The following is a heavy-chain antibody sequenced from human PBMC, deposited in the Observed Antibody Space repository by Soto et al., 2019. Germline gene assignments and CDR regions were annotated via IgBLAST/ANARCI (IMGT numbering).Heavy chain of an antibody. CDR1: GGSISSYY. CDR3: ARDRIAAAGTGYYYYYGMDV. J-gene: IGHJ6*02. V-gene: IGHV4-4*07. CDR2: IYTSGST. Sequence: QVQLQESGPGLVKPSETLSLTCTVSGGSISSYYWSWIRQPAGKVLEWLGRIYTSGSTNYNHSLKSRVPMSGDTSKNQFSLKLSSVTAADTAVYYCARDRIAAAGTGYYYYYGMDVWGQGTTVTVSS. D-gene: IGHD6-13*01.